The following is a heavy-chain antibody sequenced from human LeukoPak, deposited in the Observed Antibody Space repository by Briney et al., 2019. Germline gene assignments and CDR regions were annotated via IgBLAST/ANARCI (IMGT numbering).Heavy chain of an antibody. V-gene: IGHV3-48*04. CDR1: GFAFSSYS. Sequence: GGSLRLSCAASGFAFSSYSINWVRQAPGKGLEWVSYISSSSSTIYYADSVKGRFTISRDNAKSSLYLQMNSLRAEDTAVYYCAELGITMIGGVWGKGTTVTISS. CDR2: ISSSSSTI. J-gene: IGHJ6*04. D-gene: IGHD3-10*02. CDR3: AELGITMIGGV.